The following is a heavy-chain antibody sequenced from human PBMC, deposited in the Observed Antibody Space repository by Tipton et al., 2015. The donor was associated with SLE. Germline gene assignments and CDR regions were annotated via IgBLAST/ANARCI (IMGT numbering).Heavy chain of an antibody. CDR3: ARGSDGEYVRYFDL. V-gene: IGHV4-4*07. Sequence: TLSLTCTVSGGSISFDYWSWIRQSAGRGLEWIGRIYSSGDRDYNPSLRSRVTMSIDASQNRVSLRLKSVSAADTAVYYCARGSDGEYVRYFDLWGRGTLVTVSS. CDR1: GGSISFDY. D-gene: IGHD4-17*01. CDR2: IYSSGDR. J-gene: IGHJ2*01.